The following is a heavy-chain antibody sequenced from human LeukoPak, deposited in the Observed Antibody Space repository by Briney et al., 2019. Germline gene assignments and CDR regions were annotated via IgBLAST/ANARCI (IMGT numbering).Heavy chain of an antibody. Sequence: PGGSLRLSCEGSGFSLSSYSMHWVRQAPGKGLEWGASISGTSKYILYSESLKGRFSISRDNSKNSLYLQMNSLRVEDTAVYYCAREPQQFLEWLFDASPDYYYYMDVWGKGTTVTVSS. CDR2: ISGTSKYI. V-gene: IGHV3-21*01. CDR1: GFSLSSYS. D-gene: IGHD3-3*01. CDR3: AREPQQFLEWLFDASPDYYYYMDV. J-gene: IGHJ6*03.